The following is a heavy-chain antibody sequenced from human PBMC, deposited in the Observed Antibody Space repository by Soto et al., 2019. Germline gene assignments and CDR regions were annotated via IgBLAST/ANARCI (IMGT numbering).Heavy chain of an antibody. CDR2: ISYDGSNK. J-gene: IGHJ4*03. Sequence: QVQLVESGGGVVQPGRSLRLSCAASGFTFSSYAMHWVRQAPGKGLEWVAVISYDGSNKYYADSVKGRFTISRDNSKNTLYLQMNSLRAEDTAVYYCARDSYGYDYWGQGTTVTVSS. D-gene: IGHD5-18*01. CDR1: GFTFSSYA. CDR3: ARDSYGYDY. V-gene: IGHV3-30-3*01.